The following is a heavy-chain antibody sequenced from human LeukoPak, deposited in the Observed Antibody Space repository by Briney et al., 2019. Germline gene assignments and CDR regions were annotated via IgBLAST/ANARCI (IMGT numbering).Heavy chain of an antibody. J-gene: IGHJ5*02. CDR2: ISSSGSTI. V-gene: IGHV3-48*03. Sequence: GGSLRLSCAASGFTFSSYEMNWVRQAPGKGLEWVSYISSSGSTIYYADSVKGRFTISRDNAKNTLDLQMNSLRAEDTAVYYCARLVALQGGLDSNWFDPWGQGTLVTVSS. CDR3: ARLVALQGGLDSNWFDP. D-gene: IGHD5-12*01. CDR1: GFTFSSYE.